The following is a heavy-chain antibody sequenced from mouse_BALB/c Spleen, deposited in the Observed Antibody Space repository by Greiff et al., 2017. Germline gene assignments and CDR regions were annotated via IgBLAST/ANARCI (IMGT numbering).Heavy chain of an antibody. CDR3: ARARDGSFAH. CDR2: IRNKANGYTT. D-gene: IGHD2-3*01. Sequence: EVNLVESGGGLVQPGGSLRLSCATSGFTFTDYYMSWVRQPPGKALEWLGFIRNKANGYTTEYSASVKGRFTISRDNSQSILYLQMNTLRAEDSAPYNCARARDGSFAHRGHKALVTVSA. V-gene: IGHV7-3*02. J-gene: IGHJ3*01. CDR1: GFTFTDYY.